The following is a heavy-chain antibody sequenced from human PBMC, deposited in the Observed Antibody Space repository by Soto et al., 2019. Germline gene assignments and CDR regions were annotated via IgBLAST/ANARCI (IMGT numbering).Heavy chain of an antibody. J-gene: IGHJ6*02. V-gene: IGHV4-34*01. CDR1: GGSFSGYY. D-gene: IGHD5-12*01. Sequence: AVYGGSFSGYYWSWIRQPPGKGLEWIGEINHSGSTNYNPSLKSRVTISVDTSKNQFSLKLSSVTAADTAVYYCARGCFGVNSGYDWGGHYYYYGMDVWGQGTTVTVSS. CDR3: ARGCFGVNSGYDWGGHYYYYGMDV. CDR2: INHSGST.